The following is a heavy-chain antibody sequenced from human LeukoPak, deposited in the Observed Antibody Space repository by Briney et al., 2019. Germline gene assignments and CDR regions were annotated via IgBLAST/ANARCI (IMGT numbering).Heavy chain of an antibody. J-gene: IGHJ4*02. CDR2: ISNSGSPI. CDR3: ARGLALGLTVTPKAFDY. D-gene: IGHD4-11*01. CDR1: GFTFDSYS. Sequence: GGSLSLSCVVSGFTFDSYSMNWVRQAPGKGLEWISYISNSGSPIYYADSVKGRFTISRDKDKSSLYLQMNSLAADDTAFYYCARGLALGLTVTPKAFDYWGQGTLVTVSS. V-gene: IGHV3-48*01.